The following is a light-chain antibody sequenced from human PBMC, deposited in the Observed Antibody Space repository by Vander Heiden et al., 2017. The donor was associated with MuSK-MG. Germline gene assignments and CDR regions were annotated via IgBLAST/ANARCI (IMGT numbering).Light chain of an antibody. J-gene: IGKJ1*01. Sequence: EIVLTQSPAPLSVSPGERATLSCRASQSVSSNLAWYQQKPGQAPRLLIYGASTRATGIPARFSGSGSGTEFTLTISSLQSEDFAVYYCQQCNNWPRTFGQGTKVEIK. CDR3: QQCNNWPRT. V-gene: IGKV3-15*01. CDR2: GAS. CDR1: QSVSSN.